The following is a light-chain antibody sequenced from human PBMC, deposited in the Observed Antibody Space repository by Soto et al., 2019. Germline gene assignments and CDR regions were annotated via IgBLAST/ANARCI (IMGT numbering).Light chain of an antibody. V-gene: IGLV2-23*01. CDR1: SSDVGSYNL. J-gene: IGLJ2*01. CDR2: EGS. CDR3: RSYAGSSTLV. Sequence: QSVLTQPASVSGSPGQSITIAFTGTSSDVGSYNLVSWYQQQQGKAPKLMIYEGSKRPSGVSNRFSGSKSGNTASLTISGLQAEDEADYYCRSYAGSSTLVFGGGTKVTVL.